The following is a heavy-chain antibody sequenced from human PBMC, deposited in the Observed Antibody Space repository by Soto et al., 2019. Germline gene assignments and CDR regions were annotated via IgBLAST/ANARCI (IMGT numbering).Heavy chain of an antibody. V-gene: IGHV4-4*02. CDR3: ASRMALREYYYYYGMDV. D-gene: IGHD2-15*01. CDR2: IYHSGST. CDR1: GGSISSSNW. Sequence: PSETLSLTCAVSGGSISSSNWWSWVRQPPGKGLEWIGEIYHSGSTNYNPSLESRVTISVDKSKNQFSLKLSSVTAADTAVYYCASRMALREYYYYYGMDVWGQGTTVTVSS. J-gene: IGHJ6*02.